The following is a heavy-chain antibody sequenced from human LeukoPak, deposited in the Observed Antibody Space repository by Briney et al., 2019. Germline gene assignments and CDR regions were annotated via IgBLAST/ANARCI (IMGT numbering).Heavy chain of an antibody. D-gene: IGHD3-3*01. CDR3: ARGRWDETLDYDFWSRGPEYYYMDV. Sequence: ASVKVSCKASGYTFTSYGISWVRQAPGQGLEWMGWISAYNGNTNYAQKLQGRVTMTTDTSTSTAYMELRSLRSEDTAVYYCARGRWDETLDYDFWSRGPEYYYMDVWGKGTTVTVSS. CDR2: ISAYNGNT. V-gene: IGHV1-18*01. CDR1: GYTFTSYG. J-gene: IGHJ6*03.